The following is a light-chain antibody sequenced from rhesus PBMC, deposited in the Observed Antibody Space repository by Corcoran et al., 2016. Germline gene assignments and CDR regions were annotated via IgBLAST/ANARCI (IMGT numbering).Light chain of an antibody. CDR2: GES. J-gene: IGKJ1*01. CDR3: QQGYSYPWT. Sequence: DIQMTQSPSSLSASVGDRVTIACQASQSLSNFLSWYQQKAGKTPKLLIYGESRLPSGIPSRFSGIGSGTDLTLTVSSLLPEEFATYYCQQGYSYPWTFGQGTRVEIK. CDR1: QSLSNF. V-gene: IGKV1-36*02.